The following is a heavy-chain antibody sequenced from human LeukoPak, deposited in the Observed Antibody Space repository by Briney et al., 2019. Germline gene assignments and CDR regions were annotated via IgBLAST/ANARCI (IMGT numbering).Heavy chain of an antibody. CDR2: INHSGTT. J-gene: IGHJ6*02. Sequence: SDTLSLTCAVYVGSFSGYYWIWIRQPPGKGRVGMMEINHSGTTNYNLSLKSRVTISVDTSKNQFSLKLRSASAAETAVYYCARGYYSSSWYRYYYYGMDVWGQGTTVTVSS. CDR3: ARGYYSSSWYRYYYYGMDV. V-gene: IGHV4-34*01. CDR1: VGSFSGYY. D-gene: IGHD6-13*01.